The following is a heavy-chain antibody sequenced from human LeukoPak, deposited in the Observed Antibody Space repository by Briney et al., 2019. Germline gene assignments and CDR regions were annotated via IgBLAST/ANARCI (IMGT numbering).Heavy chain of an antibody. J-gene: IGHJ3*02. CDR3: AGGRSPVRAFDI. V-gene: IGHV1-2*02. D-gene: IGHD3-10*01. CDR2: INPNSGGT. CDR1: GYTFTGYY. Sequence: GASVKVSCKASGYTFTGYYMHWVRQAPGQGLEWMGWINPNSGGTNYAQEFQGRVTMTRDTSISTAYMELSRLRSDDTAVYYCAGGRSPVRAFDIWGQGTMVTVSS.